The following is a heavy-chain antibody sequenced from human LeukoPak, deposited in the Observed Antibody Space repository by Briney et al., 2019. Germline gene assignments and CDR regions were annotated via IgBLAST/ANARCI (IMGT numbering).Heavy chain of an antibody. CDR1: GYTFSDWY. J-gene: IGHJ3*02. Sequence: ASVKVSCKTSGYTFSDWYIHWVRQAPGQGLEWMGRINPNSGGTNYAQKFQGRVTMTRDTSISTAYMELSRLRSDDTAVYYCARLWFGEFDIWGQGTMVTVSS. CDR2: INPNSGGT. CDR3: ARLWFGEFDI. V-gene: IGHV1-2*06. D-gene: IGHD3-10*01.